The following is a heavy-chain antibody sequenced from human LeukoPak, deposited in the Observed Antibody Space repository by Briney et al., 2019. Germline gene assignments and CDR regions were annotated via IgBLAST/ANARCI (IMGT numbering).Heavy chain of an antibody. J-gene: IGHJ4*02. Sequence: ASVKVSCKASRYTFTSYYMHWVRQAPGQGLGWIGIINPSGGSTSYAQKFQGRVTMTRDMSTSTVYMELSSLRSEDTAVYYCARVRHYYGSGRPLGYWGQGTLVSVSS. V-gene: IGHV1-46*01. D-gene: IGHD3-10*01. CDR2: INPSGGST. CDR3: ARVRHYYGSGRPLGY. CDR1: RYTFTSYY.